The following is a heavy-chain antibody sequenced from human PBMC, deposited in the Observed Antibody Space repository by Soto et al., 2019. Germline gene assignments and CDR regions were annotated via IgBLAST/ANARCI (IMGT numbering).Heavy chain of an antibody. V-gene: IGHV4-59*01. CDR1: ADSISSFY. Sequence: QVQLQESGPGLVKSSESLSLSCTVSADSISSFYWIWIRQPPGETFEFFGCIYHTGSTNYNPSLRRRLRMSFETSMKPFSLGLASLPPTDSAIYCCGARDCRAGTCLGAVDIWGRGTRVTVSS. CDR3: GARDCRAGTCLGAVDI. J-gene: IGHJ3*02. D-gene: IGHD2-15*01. CDR2: IYHTGST.